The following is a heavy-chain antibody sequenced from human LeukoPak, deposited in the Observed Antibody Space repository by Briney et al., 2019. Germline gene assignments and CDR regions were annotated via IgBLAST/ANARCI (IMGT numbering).Heavy chain of an antibody. Sequence: AGGSLRLSCAASGFTFSSYGIHWVRQAPGKGLEWVAFIRYDGSNKYHADSVKGRFTISRDNSKNTVYLQMNSLRAEDTAVYYCAKVAYNWISYGPFDYWGQGTLVTVSS. V-gene: IGHV3-30*02. D-gene: IGHD1-20*01. CDR3: AKVAYNWISYGPFDY. J-gene: IGHJ4*02. CDR2: IRYDGSNK. CDR1: GFTFSSYG.